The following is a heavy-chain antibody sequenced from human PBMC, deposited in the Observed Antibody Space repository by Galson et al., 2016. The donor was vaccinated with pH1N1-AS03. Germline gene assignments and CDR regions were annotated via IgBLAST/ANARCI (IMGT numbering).Heavy chain of an antibody. CDR2: INGAGSGT. V-gene: IGHV3-23*01. Sequence: SLRLSCAASGFTFSGYDMSWARQAPGKGLEWVSTINGAGSGTFYAESVKGRFTISRDSLQNTLDLQMNSLSAEDSAVYFCASETIRAGEFDLWGRGTVVTVSS. D-gene: IGHD3-16*01. J-gene: IGHJ3*01. CDR3: ASETIRAGEFDL. CDR1: GFTFSGYD.